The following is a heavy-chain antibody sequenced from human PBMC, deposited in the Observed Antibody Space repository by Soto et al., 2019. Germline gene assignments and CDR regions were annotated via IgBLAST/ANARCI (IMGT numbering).Heavy chain of an antibody. J-gene: IGHJ5*02. CDR1: GGTFSSYA. V-gene: IGHV1-69*01. D-gene: IGHD1-26*01. CDR3: ARDIRSSSGGGSYGWFDP. Sequence: QVQLVQSGAEVKKPGSSVKVSCKASGGTFSSYAISWVRQAPGQGLEWMGGIIPIFGTANYAQKFQGRVTITADESTSTAYMELSSLRSEDTAVYYCARDIRSSSGGGSYGWFDPWGQGTLVTVSS. CDR2: IIPIFGTA.